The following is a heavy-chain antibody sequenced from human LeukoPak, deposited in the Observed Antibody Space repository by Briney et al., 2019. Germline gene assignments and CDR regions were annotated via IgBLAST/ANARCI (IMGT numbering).Heavy chain of an antibody. CDR2: ISGSGGST. V-gene: IGHV3-23*01. CDR3: AKNSGSYYVSPIDY. J-gene: IGHJ4*02. CDR1: GFTFSSYA. D-gene: IGHD1-26*01. Sequence: GGSLRLSCAASGFTFSSYAMSWVRQAPGKGLEWVSAISGSGGSTYYADSVKGRFTIPRDNSKNTLYLQMNSLRAEDTAVYYCAKNSGSYYVSPIDYWGQGTLVTVSS.